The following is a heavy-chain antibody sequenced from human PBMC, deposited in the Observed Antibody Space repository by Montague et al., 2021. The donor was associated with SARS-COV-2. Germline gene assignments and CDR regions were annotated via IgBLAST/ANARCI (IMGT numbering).Heavy chain of an antibody. CDR1: GDSVSSNSAA. J-gene: IGHJ6*02. V-gene: IGHV6-1*01. CDR3: ARDTRIQLWFDRDYYYGMDV. Sequence: CAISGDSVSSNSAAWNWIMQSPSRGLEWLGRTYYRSKWYNDYAVSVKSRITINPVTSKNQFSLQLNSVTPEDTAVYYCARDTRIQLWFDRDYYYGMDVWGQGTTVTVSS. D-gene: IGHD5-18*01. CDR2: TYYRSKWYN.